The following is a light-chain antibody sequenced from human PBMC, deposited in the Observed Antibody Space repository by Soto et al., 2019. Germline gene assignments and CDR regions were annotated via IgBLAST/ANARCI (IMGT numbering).Light chain of an antibody. J-gene: IGKJ1*01. Sequence: QMTQSHSSLSASVGGRVTITCRARQSISSWLSWYQQKPGKAPKLLIYDASSLESGVPSRFSGSGSGTEFTLTISSLQPDDFATYYCQQYNSYRTFGQRTKVAIK. CDR2: DAS. CDR3: QQYNSYRT. CDR1: QSISSW. V-gene: IGKV1-5*01.